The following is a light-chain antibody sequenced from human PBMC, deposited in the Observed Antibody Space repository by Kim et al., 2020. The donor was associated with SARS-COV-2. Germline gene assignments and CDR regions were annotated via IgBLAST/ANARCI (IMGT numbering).Light chain of an antibody. V-gene: IGKV3-11*01. J-gene: IGKJ4*01. CDR1: QSVSSY. CDR3: QQRSNWPLT. Sequence: SLSTGERATLSCRASQSVSSYLAWYQHKPGQAPRLLIYDASNRATGIPARFSGSGSGTDFTLTINSLEPEDFAVYYCQQRSNWPLTFGGGTKVEI. CDR2: DAS.